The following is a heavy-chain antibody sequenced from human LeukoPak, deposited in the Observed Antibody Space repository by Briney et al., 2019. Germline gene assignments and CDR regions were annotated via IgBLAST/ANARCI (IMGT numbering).Heavy chain of an antibody. CDR2: IHVSGTT. CDR3: AREAERRIVN. J-gene: IGHJ4*02. D-gene: IGHD1-1*01. V-gene: IGHV4-38-2*02. Sequence: SKTLSLTCVVSGFSISSGYYWGWIRQPPGQGLEWIANIHVSGTTFYNSSLNSRVAISIDTSKNQFSLKLSSVTAADTAVYCAREAERRIVNWGQGTLVTVSS. CDR1: GFSISSGYY.